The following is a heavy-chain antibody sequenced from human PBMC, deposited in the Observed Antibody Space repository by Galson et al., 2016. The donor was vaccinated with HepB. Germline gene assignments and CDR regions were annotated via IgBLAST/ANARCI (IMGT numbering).Heavy chain of an antibody. Sequence: QSGAEVKKPGESLRISCKGSGYTFSSHWITWVRQMPGKGLEWMGRIDPSDSYTNYSPSFEGHVTISTNKSINTACLQWSSLKASDTAMYYCARLGTTTVTKFDYWGQGTPVTVST. D-gene: IGHD4-17*01. CDR3: ARLGTTTVTKFDY. V-gene: IGHV5-10-1*01. CDR1: GYTFSSHW. J-gene: IGHJ4*02. CDR2: IDPSDSYT.